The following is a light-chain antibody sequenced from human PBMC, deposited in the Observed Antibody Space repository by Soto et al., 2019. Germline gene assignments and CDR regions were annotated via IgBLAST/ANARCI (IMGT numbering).Light chain of an antibody. Sequence: DIQMTQSPSSLSASVGDSVTIACRASQNVDKYLNWYQQKPGKAPKLLIYAASSLHSGVPSRFAXSXXGTHFTLTIHGLQPEDFAIYYCQRSYTSPGTFGHGTKVDIK. CDR3: QRSYTSPGT. V-gene: IGKV1-39*01. CDR2: AAS. CDR1: QNVDKY. J-gene: IGKJ1*01.